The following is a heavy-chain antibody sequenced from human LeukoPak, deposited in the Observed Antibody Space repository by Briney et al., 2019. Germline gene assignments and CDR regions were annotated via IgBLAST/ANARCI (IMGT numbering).Heavy chain of an antibody. CDR3: ARERHQWELPNFDY. Sequence: GGSLRLSCAASGFTFSRNWMIWVRQAPGKGLEWISYISSSGSTIYYADSVKGRFTISRDNAKNSLYLQMNSLRAEDTAVYYCARERHQWELPNFDYWGQGTLVTVSS. D-gene: IGHD1-26*01. CDR1: GFTFSRNW. CDR2: ISSSGSTI. J-gene: IGHJ4*02. V-gene: IGHV3-48*03.